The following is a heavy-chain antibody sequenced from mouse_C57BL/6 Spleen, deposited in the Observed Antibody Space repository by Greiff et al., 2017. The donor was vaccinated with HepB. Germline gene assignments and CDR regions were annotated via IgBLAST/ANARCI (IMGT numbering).Heavy chain of an antibody. Sequence: EVQLQQSGPVLVKPGASVKMSCKASGYTFTDYYMNWVKQSHGKSLEWIGVINPYNGGTSYNQKFKGKATLTVDKSSSTAYMELNSLTSEDSAVYYCATTVVATPFAYWGQGTLVTVSA. CDR2: INPYNGGT. D-gene: IGHD1-1*01. CDR3: ATTVVATPFAY. CDR1: GYTFTDYY. J-gene: IGHJ3*01. V-gene: IGHV1-19*01.